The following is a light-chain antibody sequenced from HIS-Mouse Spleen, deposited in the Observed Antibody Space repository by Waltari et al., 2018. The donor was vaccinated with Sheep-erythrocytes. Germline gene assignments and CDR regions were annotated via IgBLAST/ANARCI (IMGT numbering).Light chain of an antibody. J-gene: IGLJ3*02. CDR1: SSDVGGYNY. CDR2: DVS. CDR3: CSYAGSSTPWV. Sequence: QSALTQPPSVSGSPGPSVPISCTGTSSDVGGYNYVSWYQQHPGKAPKLMIYDVSKRPSGVSNRFSGSKSGNTASLTISGLQAEDEADYYCCSYAGSSTPWVFGGGTKLTVL. V-gene: IGLV2-23*02.